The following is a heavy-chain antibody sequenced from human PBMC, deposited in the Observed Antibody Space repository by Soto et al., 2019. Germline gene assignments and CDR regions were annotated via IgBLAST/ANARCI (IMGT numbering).Heavy chain of an antibody. Sequence: GGSLRLSCAASGFTFSSYAMHWVRQAPGKGLEWVAVISYDGSNKYYADSVKGRFTISRDNSKNTLYLQMNSLRAEDTAVYYCARVLMVRGVIGLWGAFDIWGQGTMVTVSS. CDR1: GFTFSSYA. V-gene: IGHV3-30-3*01. CDR3: ARVLMVRGVIGLWGAFDI. CDR2: ISYDGSNK. J-gene: IGHJ3*02. D-gene: IGHD3-10*01.